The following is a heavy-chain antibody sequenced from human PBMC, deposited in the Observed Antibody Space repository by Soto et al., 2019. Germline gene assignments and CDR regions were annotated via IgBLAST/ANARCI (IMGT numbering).Heavy chain of an antibody. CDR2: ISGHTAKT. D-gene: IGHD6-6*01. CDR1: GYRFSGYG. Sequence: QVQLVQSGAEVKKPGASVKVSCKASGYRFSGYGISWARLAPGQGLEWMGWISGHTAKTQYSEKFQGSVTVTADTSKTTAFMELRRLVPDDTAVYFWARRPLASRPSWFDPWGPGTLVTVSS. CDR3: ARRPLASRPSWFDP. V-gene: IGHV1-18*04. J-gene: IGHJ5*02.